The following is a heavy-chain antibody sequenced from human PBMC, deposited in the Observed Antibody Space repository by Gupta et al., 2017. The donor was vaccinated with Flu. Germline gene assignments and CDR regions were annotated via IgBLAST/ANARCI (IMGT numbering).Heavy chain of an antibody. J-gene: IGHJ5*02. D-gene: IGHD3-10*01. CDR2: INHSGNT. V-gene: IGHV4-4*02. CDR3: TRVNVVCGGGSCDNWFGP. CDR1: GASISSSPY. Sequence: QVQLQESGPRLVRPSGTLSLTCSVSGASISSSPYWSWVRQSPERGLEWIGEINHSGNTNYHPSLKSRGRGSTDRSKNQFSLSLTSVTAADTAVDYCTRVNVVCGGGSCDNWFGPWGRGILVTVXS.